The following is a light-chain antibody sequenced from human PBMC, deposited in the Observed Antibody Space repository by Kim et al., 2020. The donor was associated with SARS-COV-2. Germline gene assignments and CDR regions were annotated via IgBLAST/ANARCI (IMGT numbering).Light chain of an antibody. V-gene: IGKV3-20*01. Sequence: EIVLTQSPDTLSLSPGERATLSCRASRSVSNSYLAWYQQKPGQTLRLLIYGASSRATGIPDRFSGSGSGTDFTLTISGLEPEDFAVYYCQQYGSSPRTFGQGTKVEIK. CDR2: GAS. J-gene: IGKJ1*01. CDR1: RSVSNSY. CDR3: QQYGSSPRT.